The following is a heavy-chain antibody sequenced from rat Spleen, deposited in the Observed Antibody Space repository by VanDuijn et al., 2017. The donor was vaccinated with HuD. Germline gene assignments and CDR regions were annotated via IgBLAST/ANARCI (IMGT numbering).Heavy chain of an antibody. Sequence: EVQLQESGPGLVKPSQSLSLTCSVTGYSITSNYWGWIRKFPGNKMEWIGHISYSGSTSYNPSLKSRISITRDTSKNQFFLQLNAVTTEDTATYYCARLWLRRVHNWFAYWGQGTRVTVSS. CDR2: ISYSGST. V-gene: IGHV3-1*01. J-gene: IGHJ3*01. CDR1: GYSITSNY. CDR3: ARLWLRRVHNWFAY. D-gene: IGHD1-11*01.